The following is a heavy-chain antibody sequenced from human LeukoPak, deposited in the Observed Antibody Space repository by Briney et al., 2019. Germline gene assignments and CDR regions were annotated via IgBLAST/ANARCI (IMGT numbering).Heavy chain of an antibody. CDR1: GFTFSSYA. Sequence: GGSLRLSCAASGFTFSSYAMSWVRQAPGKGLEWVSAISGGGGSTYYADSLKGRFTISRDNSKNTLYLQMNSLRAEDTAVYYCAKDSRIVGTTGGYYFDYWGQRTLVTVSS. J-gene: IGHJ4*02. V-gene: IGHV3-23*01. CDR2: ISGGGGST. CDR3: AKDSRIVGTTGGYYFDY. D-gene: IGHD1-26*01.